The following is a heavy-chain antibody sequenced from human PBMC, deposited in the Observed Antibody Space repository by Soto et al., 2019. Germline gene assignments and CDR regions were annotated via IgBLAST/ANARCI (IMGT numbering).Heavy chain of an antibody. CDR3: AKGVELDV. CDR2: IGDSGAST. D-gene: IGHD1-26*01. V-gene: IGHV3-23*01. Sequence: EVLLLESGGGLVQPGGSPRLSCEASGFSFSSFAMNWVRQAPGKGLEWVSAIGDSGASTYYADSVKGRFTISRDNSRNTLYLQLNSRRAEDTAVYYCAKGVELDVWGNGTTVTVSS. J-gene: IGHJ6*04. CDR1: GFSFSSFA.